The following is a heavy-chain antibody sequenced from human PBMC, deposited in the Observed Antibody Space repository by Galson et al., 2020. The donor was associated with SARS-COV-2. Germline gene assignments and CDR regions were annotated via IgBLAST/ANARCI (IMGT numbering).Heavy chain of an antibody. J-gene: IGHJ4*02. CDR1: GFSLSTSGMC. CDR3: ARTEYDILTGYYNPFDY. Sequence: SGPTLVKPTQTLTLTCTFSGFSLSTSGMCVSWIRQPPGKALEWLALIDLDDDKYYSTSLKTRLTISKDTSKNQVVLTMTNMDPVDTATYYCARTEYDILTGYYNPFDYWGQGTLVTVSS. CDR2: IDLDDDK. V-gene: IGHV2-70*01. D-gene: IGHD3-9*01.